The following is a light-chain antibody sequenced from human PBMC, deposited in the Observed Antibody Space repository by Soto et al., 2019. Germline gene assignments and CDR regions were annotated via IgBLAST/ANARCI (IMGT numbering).Light chain of an antibody. J-gene: IGKJ1*01. CDR1: QSVSSSY. Sequence: EIVLTQSPGTLSLSPGERATLSCRASQSVSSSYLAWYQQKPGQAPRLLIYGASSRATSIPDRFSGSGSGTDFTLNISRLEPEDFAVYYCHQYGSSRTFGQGTKVEIK. V-gene: IGKV3-20*01. CDR2: GAS. CDR3: HQYGSSRT.